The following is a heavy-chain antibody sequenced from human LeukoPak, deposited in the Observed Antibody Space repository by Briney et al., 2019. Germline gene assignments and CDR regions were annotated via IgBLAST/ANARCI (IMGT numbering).Heavy chain of an antibody. Sequence: GGSLRLSCVASGFTFNTYAIHWVRQAPGKGLEWVAVISYDGSNKYYEDSVKGRFTISRDNSKNTLYLQMNSLRAEATAVYYCARYDYGSGSYDHWGQGTLVTVSS. J-gene: IGHJ4*01. CDR3: ARYDYGSGSYDH. D-gene: IGHD3-10*01. CDR2: ISYDGSNK. V-gene: IGHV3-30-3*01. CDR1: GFTFNTYA.